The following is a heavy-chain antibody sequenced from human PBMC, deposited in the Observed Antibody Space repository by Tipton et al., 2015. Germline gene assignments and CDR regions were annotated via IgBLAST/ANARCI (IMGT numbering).Heavy chain of an antibody. D-gene: IGHD2-2*02. CDR1: GYSFTTYW. CDR2: IHPGDSDT. V-gene: IGHV5-51*01. CDR3: ARPSDTLSPYAFDI. Sequence: QLVQSGAEVKKSGESLIISCKASGYSFTTYWIGWVRQMPGKGLEYMGIIHPGDSDTRYSPSFQGQVTISADNSINTAYLQWSSLKASDTAIYYCARPSDTLSPYAFDIWGQGTLVTVSS. J-gene: IGHJ3*02.